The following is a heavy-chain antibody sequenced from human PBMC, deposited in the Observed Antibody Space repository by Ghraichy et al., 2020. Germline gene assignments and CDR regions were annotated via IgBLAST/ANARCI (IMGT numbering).Heavy chain of an antibody. J-gene: IGHJ6*02. CDR1: GGTFSSYA. CDR3: ASAYYGSGSYYNIGYYGMDV. D-gene: IGHD3-10*01. CDR2: IIPIFGTA. V-gene: IGHV1-69*13. Sequence: SVKVSCKASGGTFSSYAISWVRQAPGQGLEWMGGIIPIFGTANYAQKFQGRVTITADESTSTAYMELSSLRSEDTAVYYCASAYYGSGSYYNIGYYGMDVWGQGTTVTVSS.